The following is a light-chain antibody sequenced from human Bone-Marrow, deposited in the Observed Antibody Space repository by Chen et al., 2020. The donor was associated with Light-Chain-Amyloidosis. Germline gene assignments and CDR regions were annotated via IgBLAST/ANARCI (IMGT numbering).Light chain of an antibody. CDR3: QQYHVYST. Sequence: DIQMTQSPSILSASVGERVTITCRASQSISSWLAWYQQKPGKAPNLLISMASSLESGVPSRFSGSGSGTEFTLTISSLQPDDFATYYCQQYHVYSTFGQGTKVEIK. CDR1: QSISSW. J-gene: IGKJ1*01. CDR2: MAS. V-gene: IGKV1-5*03.